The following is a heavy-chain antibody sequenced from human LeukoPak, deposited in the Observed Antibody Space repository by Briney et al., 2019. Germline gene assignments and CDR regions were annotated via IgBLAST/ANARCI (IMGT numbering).Heavy chain of an antibody. J-gene: IGHJ2*01. CDR3: ARDFWDDFEYFDL. Sequence: GGSLRLSCAASGFTFSSHAMSWVRRAPGKGLEWVSAINGSGSSTYYADSVKGRVSISRDNSKNTLYLQMNSLRVEDTALYYCARDFWDDFEYFDLWGRGTLVTVSS. D-gene: IGHD3-3*01. V-gene: IGHV3-23*01. CDR2: INGSGSST. CDR1: GFTFSSHA.